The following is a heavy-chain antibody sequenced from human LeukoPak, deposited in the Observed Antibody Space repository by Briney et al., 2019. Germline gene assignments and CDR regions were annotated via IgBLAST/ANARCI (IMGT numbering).Heavy chain of an antibody. Sequence: PGGSLRLSCAASGFTFSSYSMNWVRQAPGKGLEWVSSISSSSSYIYYADSVKGRFTISRDNAKNSLYLQMNSLRAEDTAVYYCASPTPYSSGWYGYWGQGTLVTVSS. J-gene: IGHJ4*02. D-gene: IGHD6-19*01. CDR2: ISSSSSYI. CDR3: ASPTPYSSGWYGY. CDR1: GFTFSSYS. V-gene: IGHV3-21*01.